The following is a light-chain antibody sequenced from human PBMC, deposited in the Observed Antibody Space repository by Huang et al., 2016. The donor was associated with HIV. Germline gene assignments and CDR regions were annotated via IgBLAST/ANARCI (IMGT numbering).Light chain of an antibody. CDR2: GAS. CDR1: QNVSTN. Sequence: EIVMTQSPVTLSVSPGESATLSCRASQNVSTNLAWYQHKPGRTPRLLIYGASTRATSVPARLSASGSGTEFTLTVGGLRSDDFAVYYCQHDDNWAPATFGQGTKLEFK. CDR3: QHDDNWAPAT. V-gene: IGKV3-15*01. J-gene: IGKJ1*01.